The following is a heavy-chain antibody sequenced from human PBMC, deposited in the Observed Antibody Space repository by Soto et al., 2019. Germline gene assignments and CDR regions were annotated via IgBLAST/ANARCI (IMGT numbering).Heavy chain of an antibody. J-gene: IGHJ4*02. CDR1: GFTFSDYY. CDR2: ISSSGSTI. V-gene: IGHV3-11*01. Sequence: GGSLRLSCAASGFTFSDYYMSWIRQAPGKGLEWVSYISSSGSTIYYADSVKGRFTISRDNAKNSLYLQMNSLRAEDTAVYYCASRYYDFWSGYYFWGQGTLVTVSS. D-gene: IGHD3-3*01. CDR3: ASRYYDFWSGYYF.